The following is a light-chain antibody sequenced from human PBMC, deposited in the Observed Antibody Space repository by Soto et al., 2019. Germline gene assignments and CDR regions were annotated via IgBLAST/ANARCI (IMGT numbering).Light chain of an antibody. Sequence: QSVLTQPPSVSGAPGQRVTIPCTGSSSNIGAGYDVHWYTQLPGTAPKLLIYDNVNRPSGVPDRFSGSKSDTSASLAITGLQAEDEADYYCQSYDSAWTAVAFGGGTKLTVL. CDR3: QSYDSAWTAVA. V-gene: IGLV1-40*01. CDR2: DNV. CDR1: SSNIGAGYD. J-gene: IGLJ2*01.